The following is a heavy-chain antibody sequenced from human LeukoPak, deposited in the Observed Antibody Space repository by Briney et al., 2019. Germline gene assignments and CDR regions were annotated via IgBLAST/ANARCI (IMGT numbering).Heavy chain of an antibody. J-gene: IGHJ3*02. Sequence: SETLSLTCTVSGGSISSGGYYWSWIRQHPGKGLEWIGYIYHSGSTDYNPSLKSRVTISVDTSKNQFSLKLSSVTAADTAVYYCARWGSLRYSSGWNQGHAFDIWGQGTMVTVSS. CDR3: ARWGSLRYSSGWNQGHAFDI. D-gene: IGHD6-19*01. V-gene: IGHV4-31*03. CDR2: IYHSGST. CDR1: GGSISSGGYY.